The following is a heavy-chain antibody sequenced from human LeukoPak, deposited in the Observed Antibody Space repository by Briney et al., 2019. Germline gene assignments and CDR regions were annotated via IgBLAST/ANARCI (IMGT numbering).Heavy chain of an antibody. V-gene: IGHV1-46*01. Sequence: ASVKVSCKASGYSFTSRYMHWVRQAPGQGLEWMGIINPSGGSTTYAQKFQGRVTMTTDTSTSTIYMELSSLRSEDTAFYYCARGFYDFSLWGQGTLVTVSS. D-gene: IGHD3-3*01. J-gene: IGHJ4*02. CDR2: INPSGGST. CDR1: GYSFTSRY. CDR3: ARGFYDFSL.